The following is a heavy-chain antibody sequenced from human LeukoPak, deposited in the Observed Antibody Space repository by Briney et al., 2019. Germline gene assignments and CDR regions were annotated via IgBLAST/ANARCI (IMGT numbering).Heavy chain of an antibody. J-gene: IGHJ5*02. CDR1: GGSFSGYY. CDR2: INHSGST. CDR3: ARAAAGANRRGNWFDP. V-gene: IGHV4-34*01. D-gene: IGHD6-13*01. Sequence: SETLSLTCAVYGGSFSGYYWSWIRQPPGKGLEWIGEINHSGSTNYNPSLKSRVTISVDTSKNQFSLKPSSVTAADTAVYYCARAAAGANRRGNWFDPWGQGTLVTVSS.